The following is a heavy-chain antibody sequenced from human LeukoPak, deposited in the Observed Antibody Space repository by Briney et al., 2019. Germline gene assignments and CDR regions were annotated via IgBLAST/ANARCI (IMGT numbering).Heavy chain of an antibody. Sequence: GGSLRLSCAASGFTFSSYGMHWVRQAPGKGLEWVAFIRYDGSNKYYADSVKGRFTISRDNSKNTLYLQMNSLRAEDTAVYYCAKDLQLWFGVLDCWGQGTLVTVSS. V-gene: IGHV3-30*02. J-gene: IGHJ4*02. CDR2: IRYDGSNK. D-gene: IGHD3-10*01. CDR1: GFTFSSYG. CDR3: AKDLQLWFGVLDC.